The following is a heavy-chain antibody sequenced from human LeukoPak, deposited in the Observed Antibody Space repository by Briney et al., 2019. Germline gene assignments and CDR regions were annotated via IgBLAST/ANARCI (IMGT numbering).Heavy chain of an antibody. V-gene: IGHV3-11*01. CDR2: ISSSGSTI. Sequence: GGSLRLSCAASGFTFSDYYMSWIRQAPGKGLEWVSYISSSGSTIYYADSVKGRFTISRDNAKNSLYLQMNSLRAEDTAVYYCARDCAYYYYYYGMDVWGQGTTVTVSS. CDR3: ARDCAYYYYYYGMDV. J-gene: IGHJ6*02. D-gene: IGHD2-21*01. CDR1: GFTFSDYY.